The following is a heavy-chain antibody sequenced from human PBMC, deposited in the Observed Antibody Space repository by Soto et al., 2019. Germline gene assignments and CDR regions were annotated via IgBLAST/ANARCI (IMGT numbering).Heavy chain of an antibody. CDR3: ARDRQYTSSWLDY. CDR2: ISYDGSKK. D-gene: IGHD6-13*01. J-gene: IGHJ4*02. V-gene: IGHV3-30-3*01. CDR1: GFTFSSYA. Sequence: GGSLRLSCVASGFTFSSYAMHWVRQAPGKGLEWVAVISYDGSKKYNADSVKGRFTISRDNSKNTLYLQMNSLGAEDTAVYYCARDRQYTSSWLDYWGQGTLVTVSS.